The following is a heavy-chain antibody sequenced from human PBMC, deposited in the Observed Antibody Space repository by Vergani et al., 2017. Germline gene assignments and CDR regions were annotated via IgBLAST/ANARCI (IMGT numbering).Heavy chain of an antibody. V-gene: IGHV3-23*01. Sequence: EVQLLESGGGLVQPGGSLRLSCAASGFTFSSYAMSWVRQAPGKGLEWVSASSGSGGSTYYADSVKGRFTISRDNTKNTLYLQMISLRAEDTAVYDCAKDRAMIVPVGGYFDYWGQGTLVTVSS. CDR1: GFTFSSYA. J-gene: IGHJ4*02. D-gene: IGHD3-22*01. CDR3: AKDRAMIVPVGGYFDY. CDR2: SSGSGGST.